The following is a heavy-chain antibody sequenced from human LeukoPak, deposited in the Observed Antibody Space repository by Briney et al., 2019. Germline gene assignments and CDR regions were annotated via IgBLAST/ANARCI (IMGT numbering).Heavy chain of an antibody. Sequence: PSETLSLTCTVSGGSISSYYWGWIRQPAGKGLEWIGRIHTSGSTYYSPSLKSRVTMSVDTSTNQFSLKLSSVTAADTAMYYCARVRLGRGLDYWGQGTLVTVSS. CDR2: IHTSGST. V-gene: IGHV4-4*07. CDR1: GGSISSYY. D-gene: IGHD6-19*01. J-gene: IGHJ4*02. CDR3: ARVRLGRGLDY.